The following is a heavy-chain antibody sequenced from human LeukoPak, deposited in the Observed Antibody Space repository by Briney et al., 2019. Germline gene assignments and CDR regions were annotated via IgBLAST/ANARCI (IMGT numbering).Heavy chain of an antibody. D-gene: IGHD6-13*01. CDR2: ICSSSSYI. V-gene: IGHV3-21*01. Sequence: PGGSLRLSCAASGFNFSSYSMNWVRQAPGKGLEWVSSICSSSSYIYYADSVKGRFTISRDSAKNSLYLQMNSLRAEDTALYYCARGPTGSSWYVWVDYWGQGTLVTVSS. CDR3: ARGPTGSSWYVWVDY. J-gene: IGHJ4*02. CDR1: GFNFSSYS.